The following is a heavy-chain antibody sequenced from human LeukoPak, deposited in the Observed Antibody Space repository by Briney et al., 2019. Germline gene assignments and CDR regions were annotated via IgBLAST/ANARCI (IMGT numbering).Heavy chain of an antibody. CDR3: ARVTDSSGYYSYYYYYMDV. V-gene: IGHV4-59*01. Sequence: SETLSLTCAVYGGSFSGYYWSWIRQPPGKGLEWIGYIHYSGSTNYNPSLKSRVTISVDTSKNQFSLKLSSVTAADTAVYYCARVTDSSGYYSYYYYYMDVWGKGTTVTISS. D-gene: IGHD3-22*01. J-gene: IGHJ6*03. CDR2: IHYSGST. CDR1: GGSFSGYY.